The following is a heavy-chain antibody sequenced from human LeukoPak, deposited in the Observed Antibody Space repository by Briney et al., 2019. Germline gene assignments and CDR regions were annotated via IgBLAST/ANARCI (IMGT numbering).Heavy chain of an antibody. V-gene: IGHV3-23*01. Sequence: GGSLRLSCAASGFTFSSYAMSWVRQAPGKGREWGSAIGGSGGSTYYADCVKGRFTISRDNSKNTLYLQMNSLRAEDTAVYYCAKDGYYDSSGYSPTFVDYWGQGTLVTVSS. J-gene: IGHJ4*02. CDR2: IGGSGGST. CDR1: GFTFSSYA. D-gene: IGHD3-22*01. CDR3: AKDGYYDSSGYSPTFVDY.